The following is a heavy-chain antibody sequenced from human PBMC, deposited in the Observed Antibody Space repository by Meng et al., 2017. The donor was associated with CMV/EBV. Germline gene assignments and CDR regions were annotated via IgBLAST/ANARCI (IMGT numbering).Heavy chain of an antibody. D-gene: IGHD1-26*01. J-gene: IGHJ4*02. Sequence: SGFTFSNYAMSCVRQAAGRGLECVSGIVGSVSFTKYTDSVRGRFTISRDNSKGTLDLQMNSLRAEDTALYYCAKALPSSGTYLFYFDYWGQGTLVTVSS. CDR3: AKALPSSGTYLFYFDY. V-gene: IGHV3-23*01. CDR1: GFTFSNYA. CDR2: IVGSVSFT.